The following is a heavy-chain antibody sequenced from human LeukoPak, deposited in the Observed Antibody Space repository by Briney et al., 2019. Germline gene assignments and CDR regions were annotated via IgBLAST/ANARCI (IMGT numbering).Heavy chain of an antibody. D-gene: IGHD5-18*01. CDR1: GFTFVSYW. CDR3: ARDAPGNTALDY. J-gene: IGHJ4*02. CDR2: INGYGSST. V-gene: IGHV3-74*01. Sequence: GGSLRLSCAASGFTFVSYWMHWVRQAPGKGLVWVSRINGYGSSTDFADSVKGRFTISRDNAKNTLYLQMNSLRAEDTAVYYCARDAPGNTALDYWGQGTLATVSS.